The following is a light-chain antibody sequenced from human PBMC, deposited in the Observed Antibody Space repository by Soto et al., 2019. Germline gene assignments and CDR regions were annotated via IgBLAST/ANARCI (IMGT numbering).Light chain of an antibody. V-gene: IGKV3-20*01. CDR3: QQSGNSTET. Sequence: EIVLTQSPGTLSLSPGERGTLSCRASQSVNSSYLAWYQQKPGQAPRLLIYGASTRATGIPDRFSGSGSGTDFTLTIDRLEPGEFSVYYCQQSGNSTETFGQGTKVDIK. J-gene: IGKJ1*01. CDR1: QSVNSSY. CDR2: GAS.